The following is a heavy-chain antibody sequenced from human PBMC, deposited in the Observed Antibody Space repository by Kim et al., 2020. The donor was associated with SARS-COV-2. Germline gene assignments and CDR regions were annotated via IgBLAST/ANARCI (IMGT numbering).Heavy chain of an antibody. CDR1: GYTFTGYY. CDR3: AREGGGYYYYYGMDV. J-gene: IGHJ6*02. CDR2: INPNSGGT. D-gene: IGHD2-15*01. Sequence: ASVKVSCKASGYTFTGYYMHWVRQAPGQGLEWMGWINPNSGGTNYAQKFQGWVTMTRDTSISTAYMELSRLRSDDTAVYYCAREGGGYYYYYGMDVWGQGTTVTVSS. V-gene: IGHV1-2*04.